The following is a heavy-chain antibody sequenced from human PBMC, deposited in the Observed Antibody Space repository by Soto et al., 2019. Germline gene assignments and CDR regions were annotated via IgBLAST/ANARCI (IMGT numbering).Heavy chain of an antibody. V-gene: IGHV3-9*01. CDR3: AKSKGYREIPQPTVTTFWGPFQI. D-gene: IGHD4-17*01. CDR2: ISWNSGSR. Sequence: EVQLVESGGGLVQPGRSLRLSCAASGFTFDDYAMHWVRQVPGKGPEWVSGISWNSGSRGYAESVRGRFTISRDNAKNYLHLPMHSLRSEATALYYWAKSKGYREIPQPTVTTFWGPFQIWGQGTMVTVSS. J-gene: IGHJ3*02. CDR1: GFTFDDYA.